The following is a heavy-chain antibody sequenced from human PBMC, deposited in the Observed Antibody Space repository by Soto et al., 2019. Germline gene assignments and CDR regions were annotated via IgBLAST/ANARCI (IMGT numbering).Heavy chain of an antibody. Sequence: VGSLRLSCEASGFSFEIYHMNWVRQAPGKGLEWVSSISSNSDSIFYGDSVKGRFIISRDNAKNSLFLQMNNLSGDDTAVYYCARQRFGSFSGSYVFDLWGQGTPVTVSS. CDR3: ARQRFGSFSGSYVFDL. CDR1: GFSFEIYH. V-gene: IGHV3-21*01. CDR2: ISSNSDSI. D-gene: IGHD3-16*01. J-gene: IGHJ5*02.